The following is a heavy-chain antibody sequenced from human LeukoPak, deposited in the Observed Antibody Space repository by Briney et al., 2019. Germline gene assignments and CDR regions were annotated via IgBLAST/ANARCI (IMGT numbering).Heavy chain of an antibody. CDR3: ARGGYNSPFDS. J-gene: IGHJ4*02. D-gene: IGHD5-12*01. Sequence: SETLSLTCNVSVDSISSYYWSWIRQPPGRGLQWIAYIYYNGDTNYNPSLKSRVTISLDMSKKQFSLNLSSMTAADTAMYYCARGGYNSPFDSWGQGTLVTVSS. V-gene: IGHV4-59*01. CDR2: IYYNGDT. CDR1: VDSISSYY.